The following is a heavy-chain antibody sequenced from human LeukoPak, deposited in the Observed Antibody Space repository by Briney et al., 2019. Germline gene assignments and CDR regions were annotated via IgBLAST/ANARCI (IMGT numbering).Heavy chain of an antibody. Sequence: GRFLRLSCAASGFTSSSYAMHWVRQAPGKGLEWVAVISYDGSNKYYADSVKGRFTISRDNSKNTLYLQMNSLRAEDTAVYYCARERGGYHDYWGQGTLVTVSS. D-gene: IGHD5-12*01. V-gene: IGHV3-30-3*01. CDR1: GFTSSSYA. CDR2: ISYDGSNK. J-gene: IGHJ4*02. CDR3: ARERGGYHDY.